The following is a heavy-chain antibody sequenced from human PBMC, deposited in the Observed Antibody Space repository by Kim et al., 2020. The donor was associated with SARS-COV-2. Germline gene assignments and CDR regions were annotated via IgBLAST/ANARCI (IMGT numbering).Heavy chain of an antibody. Sequence: GGSLRLSCVASGFTFSSYRMHWVRQAPGKGLVWVSCVNSGGSCTCYADSVKGRFTISRDNAKNTLYLQMNSLRAEDTAVYYCASVSSYLDYGMDVWGQGTTVTVSS. V-gene: IGHV3-74*01. CDR3: ASVSSYLDYGMDV. CDR2: VNSGGSCT. CDR1: GFTFSSYR. D-gene: IGHD1-26*01. J-gene: IGHJ6*02.